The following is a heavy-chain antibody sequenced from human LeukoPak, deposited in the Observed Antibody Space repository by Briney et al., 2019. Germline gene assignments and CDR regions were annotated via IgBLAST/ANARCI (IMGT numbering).Heavy chain of an antibody. D-gene: IGHD3-10*01. J-gene: IGHJ4*02. CDR2: IRYDGSIK. Sequence: GGSLRLSCAASGFTFRNYGMHWVRLAPGKGLEWVAFIRYDGSIKYYVDSVKGRFTVSRDNSKNTLYLQMNCLRAEDTAVYYCAKDVNVGGDYFDYWGQGTLVTVSS. CDR1: GFTFRNYG. CDR3: AKDVNVGGDYFDY. V-gene: IGHV3-30*02.